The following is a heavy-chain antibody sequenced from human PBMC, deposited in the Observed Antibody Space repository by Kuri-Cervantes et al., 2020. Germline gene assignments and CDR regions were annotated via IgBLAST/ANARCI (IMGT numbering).Heavy chain of an antibody. Sequence: GESLKISCAASGFTFSSYGVHWVRQAPGKGLEWVALIWYDGSNKYYAESVKGRFTISRDNSKNTLYLHMNSLRAEDTAVYYCARDTSVGRNWFDPWGQGTLVTVSS. D-gene: IGHD1-26*01. V-gene: IGHV3-30*02. CDR3: ARDTSVGRNWFDP. CDR2: IWYDGSNK. CDR1: GFTFSSYG. J-gene: IGHJ5*02.